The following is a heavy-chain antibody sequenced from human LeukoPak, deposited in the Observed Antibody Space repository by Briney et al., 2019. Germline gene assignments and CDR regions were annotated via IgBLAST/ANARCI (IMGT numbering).Heavy chain of an antibody. CDR2: ISGYNGNT. Sequence: ASVKVSCKTSGYSFTSYGISWVRQAPGQGLEWMGWISGYNGNTNYAQKLQGRVTMTTDTSTSTAYMELRSLRSDDTAVYYCARGKYCSGGSCPDFDPWGQGTLVTVSS. V-gene: IGHV1-18*01. CDR3: ARGKYCSGGSCPDFDP. CDR1: GYSFTSYG. D-gene: IGHD2-15*01. J-gene: IGHJ5*02.